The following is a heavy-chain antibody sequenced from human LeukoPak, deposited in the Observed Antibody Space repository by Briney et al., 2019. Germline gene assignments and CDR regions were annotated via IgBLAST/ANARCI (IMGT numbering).Heavy chain of an antibody. J-gene: IGHJ6*03. Sequence: GESLKISCKGSGYSFTSYWIGWVRQMPGKGLECIGIIYPGDSDTRYSPSFQGQVTISADKSINTAYLQWSSLKASDTAMYYCARQGGSSSKGYYYYYMDVWGKGTTVTVSS. D-gene: IGHD6-6*01. CDR1: GYSFTSYW. CDR3: ARQGGSSSKGYYYYYMDV. CDR2: IYPGDSDT. V-gene: IGHV5-51*01.